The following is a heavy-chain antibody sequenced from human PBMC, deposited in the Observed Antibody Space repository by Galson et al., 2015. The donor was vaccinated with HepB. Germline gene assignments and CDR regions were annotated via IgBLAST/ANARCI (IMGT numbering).Heavy chain of an antibody. CDR3: ARELLASYYDSSGYYLGLWVFDI. Sequence: SCKASGYTFTSYAMNWVRQAPGQGLEWMGWINTNTGNPTYAQGFTGRFVFSLDTSVSTAYLQISSPKAEDTAVYYCARELLASYYDSSGYYLGLWVFDIWGQGTMVTVSS. CDR1: GYTFTSYA. J-gene: IGHJ3*02. D-gene: IGHD3-22*01. CDR2: INTNTGNP. V-gene: IGHV7-4-1*02.